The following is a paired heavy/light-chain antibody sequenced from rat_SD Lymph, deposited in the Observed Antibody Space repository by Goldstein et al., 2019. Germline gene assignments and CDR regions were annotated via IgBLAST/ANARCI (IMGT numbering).Heavy chain of an antibody. D-gene: IGHD1-10*01. CDR2: IYAGDGNT. V-gene: IGHV1-29*01. CDR1: GFTFSTSY. Sequence: QIKLLQSGAELVKPGASVRLSCKTSGFTFSTSYMSWLKQVPGPSIEWIGWIYAGDGNTDYNQKFKVKATLTVDKSSSTAYMDLSSLTSEDAAVYFCARAGLSNNYANWFAYWGQGSLVTVSS. J-gene: IGHJ3*01. CDR3: ARAGLSNNYANWFAY.
Light chain of an antibody. V-gene: IGKV2S20*01. CDR2: LVS. J-gene: IGKJ1*01. Sequence: DVVLTQTPPTLLATIGQSVSISCRSSQSLLHGNGNTYLNWMLQRTGQSPQPLIYLVSKLESGVPNRFSGSGSGTDFTLKISGVEAEDLGVYYCMQFTHYPWTFGGGTKLELK. CDR1: QSLLHGNGNTY. CDR3: MQFTHYPWT.